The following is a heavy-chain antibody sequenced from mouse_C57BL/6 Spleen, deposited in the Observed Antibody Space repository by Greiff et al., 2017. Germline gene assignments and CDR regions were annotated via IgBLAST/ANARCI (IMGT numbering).Heavy chain of an antibody. D-gene: IGHD2-4*01. CDR2: IDPEDGEP. V-gene: IGHV14-2*01. CDR3: ARWGYDFHYPMDY. CDR1: GFNIKDYY. J-gene: IGHJ4*01. Sequence: EVKLQQSGAELVKPGASVKLSCTASGFNIKDYYMHWVKQRTEQGLEWIGRIDPEDGEPKYAPKFQGKATITADTSSNTAYMQLSSLTSVDTAVNYCARWGYDFHYPMDYWGQGTSVTVSS.